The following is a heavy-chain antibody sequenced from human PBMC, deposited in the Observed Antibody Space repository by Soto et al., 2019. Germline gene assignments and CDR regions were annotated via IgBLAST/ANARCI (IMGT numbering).Heavy chain of an antibody. D-gene: IGHD2-2*01. J-gene: IGHJ6*02. Sequence: PSETLYLNFTVTGVSISTTSYYSRLVGSPPGKGLEWIGSIYYSGSTYYNPSLRSRVTISVDTSKNQFSLKVTSVTAADTAVYYCARLHGYCISSSCHGHYAMDVWGQGTTVS. V-gene: IGHV4-39*01. CDR3: ARLHGYCISSSCHGHYAMDV. CDR1: GVSISTTSYY. CDR2: IYYSGST.